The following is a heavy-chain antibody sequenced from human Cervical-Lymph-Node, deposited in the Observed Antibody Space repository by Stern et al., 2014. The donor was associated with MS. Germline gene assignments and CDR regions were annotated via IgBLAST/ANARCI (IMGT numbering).Heavy chain of an antibody. J-gene: IGHJ4*02. CDR2: LIPTFGTV. CDR1: GDTFSSNS. Sequence: MQLVESGAEVKRPGSSVRVSCRASGDTFSSNSFSWVRQAPGQGLEWVGGLIPTFGTVNYARKSPGRVTITADESTSTVFLELSSLRSDDTGVYYCARDQGGIAADWGQGTLVTVSS. V-gene: IGHV1-69*01. D-gene: IGHD6-13*01. CDR3: ARDQGGIAAD.